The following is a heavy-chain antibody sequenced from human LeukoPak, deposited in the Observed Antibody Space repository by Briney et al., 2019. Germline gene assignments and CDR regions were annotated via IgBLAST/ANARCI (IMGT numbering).Heavy chain of an antibody. CDR3: AKDSPVMTR. CDR1: GFTFDDYA. D-gene: IGHD2-21*01. J-gene: IGHJ4*02. Sequence: GRSLRLSCAASGFTFDDYAMHWVRQAPGKGLEWVSGISWNSGSIGYADSVKGRFTISRDNSKNTLYLQMNSLRAEDTATYYCAKDSPVMTRWGQGTLVTVSS. V-gene: IGHV3-9*01. CDR2: ISWNSGSI.